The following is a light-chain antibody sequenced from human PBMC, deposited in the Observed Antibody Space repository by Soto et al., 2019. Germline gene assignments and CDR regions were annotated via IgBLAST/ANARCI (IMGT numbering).Light chain of an antibody. J-gene: IGLJ3*02. V-gene: IGLV1-47*01. CDR2: NNN. Sequence: QSVLTRPPSASGTPGQRVTISCSGSSSNIGSNFVSWYQQLPGTAPKLLIYNNNQRPSGVPDRFSGSKSGTSASLAISGLRSDDEADHDWGAWDDSLSGLVFGGGTKLTVL. CDR1: SSNIGSNF. CDR3: GAWDDSLSGLV.